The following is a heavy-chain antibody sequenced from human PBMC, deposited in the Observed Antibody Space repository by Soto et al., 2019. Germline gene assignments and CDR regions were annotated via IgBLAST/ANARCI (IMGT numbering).Heavy chain of an antibody. CDR1: GFTFSSYS. D-gene: IGHD3-22*01. CDR2: ISSSSSYI. J-gene: IGHJ3*02. CDR3: ARRMGLYYYDVYASDI. V-gene: IGHV3-21*01. Sequence: AGFLSLSCAASGFTFSSYSMNWVRQAPGKGLEWVSSISSSSSYIYYADSVKGRFTISRDNAKNSLYLQMNSLRAEDTAVYYCARRMGLYYYDVYASDIRGEGKIVTVSS.